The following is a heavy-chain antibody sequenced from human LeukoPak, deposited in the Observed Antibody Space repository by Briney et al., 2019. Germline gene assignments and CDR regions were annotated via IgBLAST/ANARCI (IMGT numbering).Heavy chain of an antibody. CDR2: IIPIFGTA. J-gene: IGHJ4*02. CDR3: ARIVAEGATGDY. V-gene: IGHV1-69*13. D-gene: IGHD1-26*01. Sequence: ASVKVSCKASGGTFSSYAISWVRQAPGQGLEWMGGIIPIFGTANYAQKFQDRVTITADESTSTAYMELSSLRSEDTAVYYCARIVAEGATGDYWGQGTLVTVSS. CDR1: GGTFSSYA.